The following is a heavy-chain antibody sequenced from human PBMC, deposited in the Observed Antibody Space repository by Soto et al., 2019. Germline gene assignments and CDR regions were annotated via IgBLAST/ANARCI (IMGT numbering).Heavy chain of an antibody. D-gene: IGHD3-3*01. Sequence: ASVKVSCKASGYTFTSYDINWLRQATGQGLEWMGWMNPNSGNTGYAQKFQGRVTMTRNTSISTAYMELSSLRSEDTAVYYCARGSFWSGYGLDDYWGQGTLVTVSS. CDR1: GYTFTSYD. CDR3: ARGSFWSGYGLDDY. J-gene: IGHJ4*02. CDR2: MNPNSGNT. V-gene: IGHV1-8*01.